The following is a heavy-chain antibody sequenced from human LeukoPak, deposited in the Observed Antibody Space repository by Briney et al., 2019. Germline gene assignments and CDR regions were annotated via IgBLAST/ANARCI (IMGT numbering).Heavy chain of an antibody. D-gene: IGHD6-25*01. CDR1: GFTFTSYI. Sequence: AGGSLRLSCAASGFTFTSYIMTWVRQAPGKGLEWVSGIYPSADSTYYADSVKGRFTISRDNYKNTIYLQMNNLRAEDTAVYYCLNYRQRLSFDYWGQGTLVTVSS. V-gene: IGHV3-23*01. J-gene: IGHJ4*02. CDR2: IYPSADST. CDR3: LNYRQRLSFDY.